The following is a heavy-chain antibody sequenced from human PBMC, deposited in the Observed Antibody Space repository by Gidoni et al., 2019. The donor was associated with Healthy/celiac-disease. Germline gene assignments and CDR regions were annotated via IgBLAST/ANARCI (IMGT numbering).Heavy chain of an antibody. CDR1: GLSRSNARMC. J-gene: IGHJ6*02. CDR2: NLSNGEK. CDR3: ARILGSYYYGMDV. Sequence: QVTLKESGPVLVKPTETLTLTCTVSGLSRSNARMCVSWIRPPPGKALEWLAHNLSNGEKSYSTSPKNRLTISPDTSKSQVVLTMTNMDPVDTATYYCARILGSYYYGMDVWGQGTTVTVSS. V-gene: IGHV2-26*01. D-gene: IGHD3-10*01.